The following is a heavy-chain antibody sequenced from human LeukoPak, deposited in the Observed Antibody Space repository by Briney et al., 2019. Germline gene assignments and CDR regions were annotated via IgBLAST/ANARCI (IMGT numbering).Heavy chain of an antibody. V-gene: IGHV4-34*01. J-gene: IGHJ6*03. CDR3: ARGRSNWPRDYYYYMDV. CDR1: GGSFSGYY. D-gene: IGHD6-13*01. Sequence: SETLSLTCAVYGGSFSGYYWSWIRQPPGKGLEWIGEINHSGSTNYNPSLKSRVTISVDTSKNQFSLKLSSVTAADTAVYYCARGRSNWPRDYYYYMDVWGKGTTVTVSS. CDR2: INHSGST.